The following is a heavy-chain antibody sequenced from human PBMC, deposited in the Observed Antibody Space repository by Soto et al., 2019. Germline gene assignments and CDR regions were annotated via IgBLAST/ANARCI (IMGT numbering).Heavy chain of an antibody. J-gene: IGHJ5*02. CDR3: GRVVEGATRHTDFDT. Sequence: LSLTCAVSGVSIHNSHSFWGWIRQPPGKGLEFIGSVYYSGGANYNPSLKSRVTVSIDTSNNQFSLRVNSVTAADTAVYYCGRVVEGATRHTDFDTWGQGILVTVSS. D-gene: IGHD2-15*01. CDR2: VYYSGGA. V-gene: IGHV4-39*01. CDR1: GVSIHNSHSF.